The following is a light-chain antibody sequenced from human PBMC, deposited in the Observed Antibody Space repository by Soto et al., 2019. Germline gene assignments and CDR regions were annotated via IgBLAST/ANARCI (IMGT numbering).Light chain of an antibody. J-gene: IGLJ1*01. CDR2: DVS. CDR3: SSYTSSSTLPYV. CDR1: SSDVGGYNY. V-gene: IGLV2-14*01. Sequence: QSALTQPASVSGSPGQSITISCTGTSSDVGGYNYVSWYQQHPGKAPKLMIYDVSNRPSGVSNRFSGCKSGNTASLTISGHQAEDEADYYCSSYTSSSTLPYVFGTGTKLTVL.